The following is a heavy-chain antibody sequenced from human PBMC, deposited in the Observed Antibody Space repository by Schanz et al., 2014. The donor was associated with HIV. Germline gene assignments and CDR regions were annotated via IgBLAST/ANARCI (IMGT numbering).Heavy chain of an antibody. CDR2: MSYDGTNK. D-gene: IGHD2-15*01. V-gene: IGHV3-30-3*02. J-gene: IGHJ2*01. Sequence: QVQLVESGGGVVQPGRSLRLSCAASGFTFSNHAMHWVRQAPGRGLEWVAVMSYDGTNKYYADSVKGRFTISRDNSKNTLYLQMNSLRAEDTAVYYCALSRPSGYGGSWYFDLWGRGTLVAVSS. CDR1: GFTFSNHA. CDR3: ALSRPSGYGGSWYFDL.